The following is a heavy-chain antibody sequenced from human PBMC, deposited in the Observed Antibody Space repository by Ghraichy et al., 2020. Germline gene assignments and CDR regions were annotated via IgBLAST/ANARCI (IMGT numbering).Heavy chain of an antibody. CDR1: GGSISSYY. D-gene: IGHD1-1*01. Sequence: SETLSLTCTVSGGSISSYYWSWIRQPPGKGLEWIGYIYTSGSTNYNPSLKSRVTISVDTSKNQFSLKLSSVTAADTAVYYCARTNYYYYYYGMDVWGQGTTVTVSS. V-gene: IGHV4-4*09. CDR2: IYTSGST. CDR3: ARTNYYYYYYGMDV. J-gene: IGHJ6*02.